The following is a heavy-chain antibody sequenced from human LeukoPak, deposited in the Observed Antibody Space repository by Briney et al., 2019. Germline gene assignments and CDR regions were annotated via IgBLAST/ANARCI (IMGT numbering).Heavy chain of an antibody. CDR1: GFTFSSYT. D-gene: IGHD3-3*01. Sequence: PGGSLRLSCAASGFTFSSYTIHWVCQAPGKGLEWVTIISYDGSNKYYADSVKGRFTISRDNSKNTLYLQMNSLRAEDTAVYYCARGGQGYDFNWFDPWGQGTLVTVSS. V-gene: IGHV3-30-3*01. CDR2: ISYDGSNK. CDR3: ARGGQGYDFNWFDP. J-gene: IGHJ5*02.